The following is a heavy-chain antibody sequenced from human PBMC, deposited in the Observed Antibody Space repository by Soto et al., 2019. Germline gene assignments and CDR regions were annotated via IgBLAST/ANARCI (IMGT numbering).Heavy chain of an antibody. CDR2: IIPIFGTA. CDR1: GGTFSSYA. CDR3: ARDRRRGYSSSWYPGYGMDV. V-gene: IGHV1-69*13. D-gene: IGHD6-13*01. Sequence: ASVKVSCKASGGTFSSYAISWVRQAPGQGLEWMGGIIPIFGTANYAQKFQGRVTITADESTSTAYMELSSLRSEDTAVYYCARDRRRGYSSSWYPGYGMDVWGQGTTVTVSS. J-gene: IGHJ6*02.